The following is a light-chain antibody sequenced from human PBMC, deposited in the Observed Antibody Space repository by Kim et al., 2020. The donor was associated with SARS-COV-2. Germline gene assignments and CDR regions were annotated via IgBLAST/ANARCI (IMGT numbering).Light chain of an antibody. J-gene: IGLJ1*01. V-gene: IGLV2-14*03. CDR1: GSDVGAYNH. CDR2: DVN. CDR3: SSYTTSITYV. Sequence: QSALTQPAYVSGSPGQAITMSCTGTGSDVGAYNHVSWYQQHPGKAPKLMIYDVNKRPSGVSNRFSCSKSGNTASLTISGLQADDEADYYCSSYTTSITYVFGPGTKVTVL.